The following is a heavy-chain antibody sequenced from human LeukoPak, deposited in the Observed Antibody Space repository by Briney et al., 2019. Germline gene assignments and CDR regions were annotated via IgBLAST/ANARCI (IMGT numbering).Heavy chain of an antibody. CDR3: AADYDYVWGSYRSPY. V-gene: IGHV1-58*02. D-gene: IGHD3-16*02. CDR2: IVVGSGNT. J-gene: IGHJ4*02. CDR1: GFTLTSSA. Sequence: SVKVSCKASGFTLTSSAMQWVRQARGQRLEWIGWIVVGSGNTNYAQKFQERVTITRDMSTSTAYMELSSLRSEDTAVYYCAADYDYVWGSYRSPYWGQGTLVTVSS.